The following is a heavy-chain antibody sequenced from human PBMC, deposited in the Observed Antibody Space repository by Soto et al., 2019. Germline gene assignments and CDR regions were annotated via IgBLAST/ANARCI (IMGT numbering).Heavy chain of an antibody. J-gene: IGHJ6*02. V-gene: IGHV3-15*01. CDR3: TAQGGYGSASDYNGLPGFYGMDV. CDR1: GFTFSNAW. D-gene: IGHD3-10*01. Sequence: GRSLRLSCAASGFTFSNAWMSWVRQSPGKGLEWVGRIKSKTDVGTTDYAAPVKGRFTISRDDSKDTLYLQMNSLKTEDTAVYYCTAQGGYGSASDYNGLPGFYGMDVWAQGTTVTVSS. CDR2: IKSKTDVGTT.